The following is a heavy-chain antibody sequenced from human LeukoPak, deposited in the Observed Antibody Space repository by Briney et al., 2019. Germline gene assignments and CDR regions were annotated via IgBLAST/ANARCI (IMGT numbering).Heavy chain of an antibody. CDR3: AGDGYYDFWSGYYSHYYYYMDV. CDR1: GFTFSDYY. CDR2: ISSSGSTI. V-gene: IGHV3-11*04. Sequence: PGGSLRLSCAASGFTFSDYYMSWIRQAPGKGLEWISYISSSGSTIYYADSVKGRFTISRDNAKNSLYLQMNSLRAEDTAVYYCAGDGYYDFWSGYYSHYYYYMDVWGKGTTVTVSS. J-gene: IGHJ6*03. D-gene: IGHD3-3*01.